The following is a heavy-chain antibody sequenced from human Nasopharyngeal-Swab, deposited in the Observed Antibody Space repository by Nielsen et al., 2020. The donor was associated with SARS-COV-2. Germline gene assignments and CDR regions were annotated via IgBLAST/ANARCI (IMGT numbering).Heavy chain of an antibody. J-gene: IGHJ6*02. CDR2: IGTAGDT. D-gene: IGHD1-1*01. V-gene: IGHV3-13*01. Sequence: GGSLRLSCAASGFTFSSYDMHWVRQATGKGLEWVSAIGTAGDTYYPGSVKGRFTISRENAKNSLYLQMNSLRAGGTAVYYCARARGNWNDDYYYGMDVWGQGTTVTVSS. CDR3: ARARGNWNDDYYYGMDV. CDR1: GFTFSSYD.